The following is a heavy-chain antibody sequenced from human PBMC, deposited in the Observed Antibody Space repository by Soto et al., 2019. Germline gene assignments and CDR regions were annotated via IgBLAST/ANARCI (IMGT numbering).Heavy chain of an antibody. J-gene: IGHJ4*02. V-gene: IGHV4-39*07. CDR1: GDSISSSTYY. Sequence: SETLSLTCTVSGDSISSSTYYWGWIRQPPGKGLEWIGSIYYSGSTYYNPSLESRVTISVDTSKNQFSLKLSSVTAADTAVYYCAREGGRYGYSDYWGQGTLVTVSS. CDR3: AREGGRYGYSDY. D-gene: IGHD5-18*01. CDR2: IYYSGST.